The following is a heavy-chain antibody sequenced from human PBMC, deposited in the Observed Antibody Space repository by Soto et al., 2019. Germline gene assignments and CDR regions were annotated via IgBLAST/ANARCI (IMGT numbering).Heavy chain of an antibody. D-gene: IGHD3-10*01. CDR1: GFTFSTYW. V-gene: IGHV3-74*01. Sequence: VQLVESGGGLVQPGGSLRLSCAASGFTFSTYWIHWVRQAPGKGLVWVSRINSDGSSTNYADSVKGRFTISRDNAKNTLVLQMNSLRAEDTAVYYCARDRWGGGRDMDVWGQGTTVTVSS. CDR2: INSDGSST. J-gene: IGHJ6*02. CDR3: ARDRWGGGRDMDV.